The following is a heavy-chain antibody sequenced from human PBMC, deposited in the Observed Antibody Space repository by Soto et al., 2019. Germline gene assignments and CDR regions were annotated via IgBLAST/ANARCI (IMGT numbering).Heavy chain of an antibody. Sequence: QVQLQESGPGLVKPSETLSLTCTVSGGSISSYYWSWIRQPPGKGLEWIGYIYYSGSTNYNPSLRSRVTIAVDTSKNQGSQKLSSVTDAETAVYYCARRYGASVDCWGQGTLVTVSS. CDR3: ARRYGASVDC. CDR2: IYYSGST. CDR1: GGSISSYY. V-gene: IGHV4-59*01. D-gene: IGHD3-10*01. J-gene: IGHJ4*02.